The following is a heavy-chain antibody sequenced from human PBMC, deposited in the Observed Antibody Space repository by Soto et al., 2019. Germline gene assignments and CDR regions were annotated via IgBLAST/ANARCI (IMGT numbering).Heavy chain of an antibody. Sequence: QVQLQESGPGLVKPSQTLSLTCTVSGGSISSGGYYWNWIRQYPGKGLEWIGYIYHSGNTYYNPSVKSRITISVDTSKNQFSLKLTSVTAADTAVYYCARGRAGYYDSSPFEFWSQGTLVTVSS. D-gene: IGHD3-22*01. CDR3: ARGRAGYYDSSPFEF. J-gene: IGHJ4*02. CDR1: GGSISSGGYY. V-gene: IGHV4-31*03. CDR2: IYHSGNT.